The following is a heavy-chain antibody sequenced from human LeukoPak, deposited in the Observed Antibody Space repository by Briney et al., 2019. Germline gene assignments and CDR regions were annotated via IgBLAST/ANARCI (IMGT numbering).Heavy chain of an antibody. J-gene: IGHJ4*02. V-gene: IGHV4-61*08. D-gene: IGHD6-19*01. CDR1: GGSISTGDYF. CDR2: IYYSGST. CDR3: ARDVGGWYDY. Sequence: SETLSLTCTVSGGSISTGDYFWSWIRQHPGKGLEWIGYIYYSGSTNYNPSLKSRVTISVDTSKNQFSLKLSSVTAADTAVYYCARDVGGWYDYWGQGTLVTVSS.